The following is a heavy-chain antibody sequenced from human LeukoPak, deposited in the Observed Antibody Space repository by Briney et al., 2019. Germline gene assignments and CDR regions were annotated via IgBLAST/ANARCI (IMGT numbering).Heavy chain of an antibody. D-gene: IGHD6-13*01. CDR3: AKPPPDSSIWLFDY. V-gene: IGHV3-23*01. CDR2: ISGNGGST. J-gene: IGHJ4*02. CDR1: GFTFSTYA. Sequence: GPLRLSCAASGFTFSTYAMSWFRQAPGKGLEWVSTISGNGGSTYHADSVKGRFTISRDTSKNTLYLQMNTLRVEDTAVYYCAKPPPDSSIWLFDYWGQGTLVIVSS.